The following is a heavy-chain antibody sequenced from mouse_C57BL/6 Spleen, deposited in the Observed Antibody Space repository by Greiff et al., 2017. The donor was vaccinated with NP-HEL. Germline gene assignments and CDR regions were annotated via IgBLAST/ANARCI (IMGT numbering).Heavy chain of an antibody. D-gene: IGHD2-4*01. CDR3: ARGYDYDDY. Sequence: QVQLQQPGAELVMPGASVKLSCKASGYTFTSYWMHWVKQRPGQGLEWIGEIDPSDSYTNYNQEFKGKSTLTVDKSSSTAYMQLSSLTSEDSAVYYCARGYDYDDYWGQGTTLTVSS. CDR1: GYTFTSYW. CDR2: IDPSDSYT. J-gene: IGHJ2*01. V-gene: IGHV1-69*01.